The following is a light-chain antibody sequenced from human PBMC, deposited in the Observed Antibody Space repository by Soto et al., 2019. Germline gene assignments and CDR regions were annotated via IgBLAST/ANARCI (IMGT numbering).Light chain of an antibody. CDR3: QQSYISPRT. CDR2: GAS. J-gene: IGKJ4*02. Sequence: EVVMTQSPVTLSVSPGERATLSCRASQSVRSSVAWYQQKPGQAPRLLFYGASTRATGIPARFSGSGSGTEFTLTISSLQSEDVAVYYCQQSYISPRTFGRGTKIEI. V-gene: IGKV3-15*01. CDR1: QSVRSS.